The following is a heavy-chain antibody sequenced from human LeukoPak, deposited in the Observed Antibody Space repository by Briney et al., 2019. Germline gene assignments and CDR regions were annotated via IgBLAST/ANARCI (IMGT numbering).Heavy chain of an antibody. CDR3: ARDREVAATGYYFDY. D-gene: IGHD1-26*01. CDR1: GGSISSGSYY. CDR2: IYTSGST. V-gene: IGHV4-61*02. Sequence: SETLSLTCTVSGGSISSGSYYWSWIRQPAGKGLEWIGRIYTSGSTTYNSSLKSRVTISLDTSKNHFSLRLSSVTAADTAVYYCARDREVAATGYYFDYWGQGTLVTVSS. J-gene: IGHJ4*02.